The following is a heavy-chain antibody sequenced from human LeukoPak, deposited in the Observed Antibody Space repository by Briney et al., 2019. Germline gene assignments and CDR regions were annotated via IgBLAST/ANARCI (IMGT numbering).Heavy chain of an antibody. Sequence: GGSLRLSCAASGFTFSSYAMSWVRQAPGKGLEWVSAISGSGGSTYYADSVKGRFTISRDNSKNTLYLQMNSLRAEDTAVYYCAKPHATLWYGDYKGGYWGQGTLVTVSS. D-gene: IGHD3-10*01. CDR2: ISGSGGST. V-gene: IGHV3-23*01. CDR1: GFTFSSYA. J-gene: IGHJ4*02. CDR3: AKPHATLWYGDYKGGY.